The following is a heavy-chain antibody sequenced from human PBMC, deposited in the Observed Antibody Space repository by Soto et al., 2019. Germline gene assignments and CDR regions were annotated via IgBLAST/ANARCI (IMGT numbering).Heavy chain of an antibody. J-gene: IGHJ5*02. V-gene: IGHV1-69*13. D-gene: IGHD6-13*01. Sequence: ASVKVSCKASGGNFTNYGISWVRQAPGQGLEWMGGIIPLFGTTNYAQKFRGRVTVTADESTSTAYMELSSLSSEDTAIYFCARARGNSWYNWFDPWGQGTLVTVSS. CDR1: GGNFTNYG. CDR3: ARARGNSWYNWFDP. CDR2: IIPLFGTT.